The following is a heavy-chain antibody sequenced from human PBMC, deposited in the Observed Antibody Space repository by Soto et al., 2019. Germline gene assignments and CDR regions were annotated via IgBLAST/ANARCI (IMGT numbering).Heavy chain of an antibody. Sequence: QVQLQESGPGLVKPSQTLSLTCTVSGGSISSGDYYWSWIRQPPGKGLEWIGYIYYSGSTYYNPSLKRRVTRSVDTSKNQFSLKLSSVTAADTAVYYCARGRVYCSGGSCYSMPFDYWGQGTLVTVSS. D-gene: IGHD2-15*01. V-gene: IGHV4-30-4*01. CDR1: GGSISSGDYY. CDR3: ARGRVYCSGGSCYSMPFDY. J-gene: IGHJ4*02. CDR2: IYYSGST.